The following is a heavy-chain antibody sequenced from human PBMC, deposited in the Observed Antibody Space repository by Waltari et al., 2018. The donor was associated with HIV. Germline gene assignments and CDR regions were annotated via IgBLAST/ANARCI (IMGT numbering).Heavy chain of an antibody. V-gene: IGHV3-30*18. D-gene: IGHD1-26*01. CDR3: AKEPYTGTYYYYGMDV. J-gene: IGHJ6*02. Sequence: QVQLVESGGGVVQPGRSLRLSCAASGFTFSSYGMHWVRQAPGKGVEWLAVISYDGSNKFYADPVKGRFTISRDNSKNTLYLQMNSLRAEDTAVYYCAKEPYTGTYYYYGMDVWGQGTTVTVSS. CDR2: ISYDGSNK. CDR1: GFTFSSYG.